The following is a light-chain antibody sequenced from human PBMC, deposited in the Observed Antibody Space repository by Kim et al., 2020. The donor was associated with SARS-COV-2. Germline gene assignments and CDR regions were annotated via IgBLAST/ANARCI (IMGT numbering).Light chain of an antibody. J-gene: IGKJ5*01. CDR3: QKYDSAPVT. CDR1: QGIDNY. Sequence: DIQMTQSPSSLSASVGDRVTITCRASQGIDNYLAWYQQTPGNIPKLLIYHSSTLQPGVPSRFSGSGSGTDFTLTISSLQPDDVGTYYCQKYDSAPVTFGQGTRLEIK. CDR2: HSS. V-gene: IGKV1-27*01.